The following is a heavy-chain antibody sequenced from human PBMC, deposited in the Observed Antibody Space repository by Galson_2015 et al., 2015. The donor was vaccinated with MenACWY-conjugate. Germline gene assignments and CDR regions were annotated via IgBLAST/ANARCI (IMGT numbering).Heavy chain of an antibody. V-gene: IGHV3-11*03. CDR1: GFTLGDNH. CDR2: ITSSGSYI. D-gene: IGHD2/OR15-2a*01. Sequence: LRLSCAASGFTLGDNHMSWIRQAPGKGLEGVSYITSSGSYIKYADSVTGRFTLSRDNAKNSLYLQMNSLRAEDTAVYYCAKNRISETSPPDYWGQGTLVTVSS. CDR3: AKNRISETSPPDY. J-gene: IGHJ4*02.